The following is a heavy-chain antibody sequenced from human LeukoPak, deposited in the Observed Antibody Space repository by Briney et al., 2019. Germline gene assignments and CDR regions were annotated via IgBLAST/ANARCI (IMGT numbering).Heavy chain of an antibody. V-gene: IGHV4-59*08. CDR1: GGSISSYY. D-gene: IGHD3-22*01. Sequence: SETLSLTCTVSGGSISSYYWSWTRQPPGKGLEWIGYIYYSGSTNYNPSLKSRVTISVDTSKNQFSLKLSSVTAADTAVYYCARTYYYDSSGYSDAFDIWGQGTMVTVSS. CDR3: ARTYYYDSSGYSDAFDI. CDR2: IYYSGST. J-gene: IGHJ3*02.